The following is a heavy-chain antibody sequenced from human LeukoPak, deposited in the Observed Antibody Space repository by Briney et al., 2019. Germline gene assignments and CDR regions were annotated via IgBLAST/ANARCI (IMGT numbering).Heavy chain of an antibody. CDR3: ARALSWGSYRSYYFDY. Sequence: GGSLRLSCAASGFTFSSYGMHWVRQAPGKGLEWVAFIRYDGSNKYYADSVKGRFTIPRDNSKNTLYLQMNSLRAEDTAVYYCARALSWGSYRSYYFDYWGQGTLVTVSS. CDR1: GFTFSSYG. J-gene: IGHJ4*02. V-gene: IGHV3-30*02. CDR2: IRYDGSNK. D-gene: IGHD3-16*02.